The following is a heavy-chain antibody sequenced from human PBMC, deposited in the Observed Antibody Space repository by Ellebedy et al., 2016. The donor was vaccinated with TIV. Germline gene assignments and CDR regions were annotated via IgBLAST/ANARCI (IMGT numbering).Heavy chain of an antibody. V-gene: IGHV3-30-3*01. J-gene: IGHJ4*02. CDR3: GREARGVNS. Sequence: GESLKISXAASGFTFSSYAMHWVRQAPGKGLEWVAVISYDGSNKYYADSVKGRFTISRDNSKNTLYLQMNSLRAEDTAVFYCGREARGVNSWGQGTLVTVSS. CDR1: GFTFSSYA. D-gene: IGHD4-23*01. CDR2: ISYDGSNK.